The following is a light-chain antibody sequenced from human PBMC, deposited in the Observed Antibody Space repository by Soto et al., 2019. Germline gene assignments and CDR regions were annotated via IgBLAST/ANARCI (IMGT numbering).Light chain of an antibody. CDR2: AAS. CDR3: QQSYSTLALT. Sequence: DIQMTQSPSSLSASIGDRVTITCRASQSISNYLNWYQQKPGKAPKLLINAASSLQSGVPSRFSGSGSGTDFPLTISSLQPADFATYYCQQSYSTLALTFGGGTKVEVK. V-gene: IGKV1-39*01. J-gene: IGKJ4*01. CDR1: QSISNY.